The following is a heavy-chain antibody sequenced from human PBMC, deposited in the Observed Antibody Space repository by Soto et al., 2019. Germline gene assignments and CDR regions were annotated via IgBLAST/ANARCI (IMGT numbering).Heavy chain of an antibody. V-gene: IGHV4-4*02. CDR2: IYHSGAT. Sequence: QVQLQESGPGLVKPSGTLSLTCDVSGASTSSGDWWSWVRQPPGQGLEWIGEIYHSGATNYNPSLASRVTMSVDKSKNQFSLKLTSVTAADTAVYYCARMGSPVTTKRLDYWGQGTLVAVSS. J-gene: IGHJ4*02. CDR3: ARMGSPVTTKRLDY. CDR1: GASTSSGDW. D-gene: IGHD4-17*01.